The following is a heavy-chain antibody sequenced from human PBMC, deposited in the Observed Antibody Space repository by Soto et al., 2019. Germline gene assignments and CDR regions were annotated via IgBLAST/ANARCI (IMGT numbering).Heavy chain of an antibody. CDR3: AHHLSYSNSWYS. Sequence: QITLKKSGPTLVKPTQTLTLTCAFSGFSFSTSEVGVGWIRQPPGKALEWLALIYWDDDKRYNPSLKSRLTISKDTSKNQVFLTMTNMDRVDTATYYCAHHLSYSNSWYSWGQGTLVIVSS. CDR1: GFSFSTSEVG. D-gene: IGHD6-13*01. V-gene: IGHV2-5*02. J-gene: IGHJ4*02. CDR2: IYWDDDK.